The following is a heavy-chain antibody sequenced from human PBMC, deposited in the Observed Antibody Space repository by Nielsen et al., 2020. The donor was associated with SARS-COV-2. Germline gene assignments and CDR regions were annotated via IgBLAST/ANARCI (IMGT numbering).Heavy chain of an antibody. V-gene: IGHV3-48*03. CDR2: IGGNGRNI. Sequence: GGSLRLSCAASGFPFSSYEMNWVRQAPGKALEWLSYIGGNGRNIFYADSVKGRFTISRDNAENSLYLQMNSLRDEDTAVYYCARGVGATTFYYYYGMDVWGQGTTVTVSS. CDR3: ARGVGATTFYYYYGMDV. J-gene: IGHJ6*02. D-gene: IGHD1-26*01. CDR1: GFPFSSYE.